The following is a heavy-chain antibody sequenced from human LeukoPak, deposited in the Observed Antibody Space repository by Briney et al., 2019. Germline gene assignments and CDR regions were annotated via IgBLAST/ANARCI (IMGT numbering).Heavy chain of an antibody. CDR1: GYTFTSYA. J-gene: IGHJ4*02. CDR3: ARSFPLYSGSYYLDY. V-gene: IGHV1-3*01. Sequence: ASVKVSCKASGYTFTSYAMHWVRQAPGQRLEWMGWINAGSGNTKYSQKFQGRVTITRDTSASTAYMELSSLRSEDTAVYYCARSFPLYSGSYYLDYWGQGTLVTVSS. D-gene: IGHD1-26*01. CDR2: INAGSGNT.